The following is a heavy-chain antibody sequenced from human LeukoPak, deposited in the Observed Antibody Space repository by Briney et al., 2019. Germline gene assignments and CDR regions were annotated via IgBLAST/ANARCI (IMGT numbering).Heavy chain of an antibody. CDR3: ARGISTTLSHSWFDP. Sequence: PSETLALTCTVSGASIPTSGPYYWSWIRQPAGQGLEYIGSIYSTGLTYYNPSLQTRVTISLGRSTNQFSLNMYSLTAADTAVYFCARGISTTLSHSWFDPWGRGTLVTVSS. V-gene: IGHV4-39*07. CDR2: IYSTGLT. J-gene: IGHJ5*02. CDR1: GASIPTSGPYY. D-gene: IGHD1-7*01.